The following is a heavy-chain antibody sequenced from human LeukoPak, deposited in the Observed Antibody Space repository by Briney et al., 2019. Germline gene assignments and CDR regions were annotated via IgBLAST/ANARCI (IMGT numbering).Heavy chain of an antibody. D-gene: IGHD1-26*01. CDR1: GFTFSSYW. J-gene: IGHJ4*02. CDR3: ARDPRGSFDY. V-gene: IGHV3-7*01. Sequence: PGXSLRLSCAASGFTFSSYWMSWVRQAPGKGLEWVANIKQDGSEKYYVDYVKGRFTIYRDNAKNSLYLQMNSLRAEDTAVYYCARDPRGSFDYWGQGTLVTVSS. CDR2: IKQDGSEK.